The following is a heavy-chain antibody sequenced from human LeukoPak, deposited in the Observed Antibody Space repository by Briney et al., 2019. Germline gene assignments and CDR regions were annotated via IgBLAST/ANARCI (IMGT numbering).Heavy chain of an antibody. CDR3: ARDPGSLAVAYGYFQH. J-gene: IGHJ1*01. Sequence: GGSLRLSCAASGFTFRNYNMNWVRQAPGKGLEWVSSITSGSGYIYYADSVKGRFTISRDNAKNSLYLQMNSLRAEDTAVYYCARDPGSLAVAYGYFQHWGQGTLVTVSS. CDR2: ITSGSGYI. V-gene: IGHV3-21*01. CDR1: GFTFRNYN. D-gene: IGHD6-19*01.